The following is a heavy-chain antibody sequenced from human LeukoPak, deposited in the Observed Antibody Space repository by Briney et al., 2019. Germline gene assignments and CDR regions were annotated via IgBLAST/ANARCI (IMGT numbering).Heavy chain of an antibody. CDR2: IYPGDSDT. V-gene: IGHV5-51*01. D-gene: IGHD3-22*01. J-gene: IGHJ4*02. Sequence: GESLKISCNGSGYSFTSYWIGWVRQMPGKGLEWMGIIYPGDSDTRYSPSFQGQVTISADKSISTTYLQWSSLKASDTAMYYCARLSYYDSYMFDYWGQGTLVTVSS. CDR3: ARLSYYDSYMFDY. CDR1: GYSFTSYW.